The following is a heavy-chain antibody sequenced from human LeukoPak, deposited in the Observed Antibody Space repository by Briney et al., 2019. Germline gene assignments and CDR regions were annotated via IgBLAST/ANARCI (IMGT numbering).Heavy chain of an antibody. V-gene: IGHV3-21*01. CDR2: ISGTSTYI. J-gene: IGHJ4*02. CDR3: VRDHQLRDPGC. CDR1: GFTFDKYF. Sequence: GGSLRLSCATSGFTFDKYFIHWVRQAPGKELDWVSSISGTSTYIDYADSVKGRFTISRDNAKNSLYLQMNSLRVEDTAVYYCVRDHQLRDPGCWGQGTLVTVSS. D-gene: IGHD5-24*01.